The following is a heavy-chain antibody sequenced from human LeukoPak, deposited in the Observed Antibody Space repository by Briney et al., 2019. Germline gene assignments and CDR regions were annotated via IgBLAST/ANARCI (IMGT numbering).Heavy chain of an antibody. D-gene: IGHD5-18*01. V-gene: IGHV3-23*01. CDR1: GFTFNTNA. CDR2: ISGSGTIT. CDR3: AKNVDTLMVALYYGLDV. J-gene: IGHJ6*02. Sequence: GGSLRVSCAASGFTFNTNAMTWVRQAPGKGLEWVSAISGSGTITFYADSLKGRFTIAIDNAKDTLYLQMDSRRAEDTAIYYCAKNVDTLMVALYYGLDVWGQGTTVTVSS.